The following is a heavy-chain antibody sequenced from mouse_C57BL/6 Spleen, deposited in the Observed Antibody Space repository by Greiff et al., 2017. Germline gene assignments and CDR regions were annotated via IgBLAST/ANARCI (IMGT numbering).Heavy chain of an antibody. D-gene: IGHD2-5*01. Sequence: VQLQQSGAELVRPGASVKLSCTASGFNIKDDYMHWVKQRPEQGLEWIGWIDPENGDTEYASKFQGKATITADTSSNTAYLQLSSLTSEDTAVYYCTTYYSNYDAYWGQGTLVTVSA. J-gene: IGHJ3*01. CDR1: GFNIKDDY. V-gene: IGHV14-4*01. CDR2: IDPENGDT. CDR3: TTYYSNYDAY.